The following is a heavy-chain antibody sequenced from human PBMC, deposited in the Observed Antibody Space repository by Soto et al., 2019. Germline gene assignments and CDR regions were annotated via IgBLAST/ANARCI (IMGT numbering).Heavy chain of an antibody. CDR2: LVPVFGTA. V-gene: IGHV1-69*06. CDR3: ARSPGVFDY. J-gene: IGHJ4*02. CDR1: GGTFSSLA. D-gene: IGHD3-10*01. Sequence: QVQLVQSGAEVKNPGSSVKVSCKASGGTFSSLAISWVRQAPGQGLEWMGGLVPVFGTANYAQKFQDRVTITADKSTSTSYMELSSLRSEDTAVYYCARSPGVFDYWGQGTLGTVSS.